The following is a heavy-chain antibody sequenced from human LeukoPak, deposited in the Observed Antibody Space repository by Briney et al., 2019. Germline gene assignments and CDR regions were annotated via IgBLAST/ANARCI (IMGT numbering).Heavy chain of an antibody. CDR3: ARHGCGYVSAFDI. V-gene: IGHV4-59*01. CDR1: GATISSYY. D-gene: IGHD5-18*01. J-gene: IGHJ3*02. Sequence: SETLSLTCSVSGATISSYYWNWIRQPPGKGLEWVGYIYYSGNTNYNPSLRSRDAISVDTSRHLLSLRLTSVTGADAAVYFCARHGCGYVSAFDIWGQGTMVSVSS. CDR2: IYYSGNT.